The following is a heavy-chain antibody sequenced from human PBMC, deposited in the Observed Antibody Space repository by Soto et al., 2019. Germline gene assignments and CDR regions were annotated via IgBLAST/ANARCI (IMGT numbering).Heavy chain of an antibody. CDR2: IIPIFGIT. CDR3: ARDPRSITGTTSSEDFQH. V-gene: IGHV1-69*01. J-gene: IGHJ1*01. CDR1: GGTFSGYA. Sequence: QAQLMQSGAEVKEPGSSVKVSCKASGGTFSGYAISWVRQAPGQGLEWLGGIIPIFGITNYAQKFQNRLTIAAAESSATVYMDLRSRTSEDSAIYYCARDPRSITGTTSSEDFQHWGQGTLVSVS. D-gene: IGHD1-1*01.